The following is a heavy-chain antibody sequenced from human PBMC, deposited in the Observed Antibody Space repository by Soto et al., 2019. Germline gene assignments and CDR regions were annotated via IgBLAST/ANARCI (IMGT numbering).Heavy chain of an antibody. Sequence: QVQLVQSGAEVKKPGSSVKVSCKASGGTLSNYAITWVRQAPGQGLEWMGGIIPIFGTTNFAQKFKGRLTITADDSTKTAYMELSSLKSDDTAVYYCARGGESCGGDCYSRWYFALWGRGTLVSVTS. CDR2: IIPIFGTT. V-gene: IGHV1-69*01. J-gene: IGHJ2*01. D-gene: IGHD2-21*02. CDR1: GGTLSNYA. CDR3: ARGGESCGGDCYSRWYFAL.